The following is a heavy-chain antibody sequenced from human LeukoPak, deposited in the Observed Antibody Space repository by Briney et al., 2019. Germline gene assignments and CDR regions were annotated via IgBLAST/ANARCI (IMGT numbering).Heavy chain of an antibody. CDR3: ARHVGIHLWSLYFDY. J-gene: IGHJ4*02. CDR1: GASFSSGDQY. V-gene: IGHV4-61*08. CDR2: IYSSGST. Sequence: PSQTLSLTCTVSGASFSSGDQYWNWIRQSPGKGLEWIGYIYSSGSTDYNPSLKSRVTISLDTSNHQFSLKLTSVTAADTAVYYCARHVGIHLWSLYFDYWGQGSLVTVSS. D-gene: IGHD5-18*01.